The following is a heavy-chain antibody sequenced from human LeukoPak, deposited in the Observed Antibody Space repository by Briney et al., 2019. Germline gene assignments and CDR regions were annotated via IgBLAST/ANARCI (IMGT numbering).Heavy chain of an antibody. V-gene: IGHV3-23*01. CDR3: AKDQPGRLGELDY. D-gene: IGHD7-27*01. CDR2: IGNSGDAT. J-gene: IGHJ4*02. Sequence: GGSLRLSCVAYGFTFSSNTMSWVRQAPGKGLEWVAGIGNSGDATYYADSVKGRFTISRDNSKNTLYLQMNSLRAEDTAGYYCAKDQPGRLGELDYWGQGTLVTVSS. CDR1: GFTFSSNT.